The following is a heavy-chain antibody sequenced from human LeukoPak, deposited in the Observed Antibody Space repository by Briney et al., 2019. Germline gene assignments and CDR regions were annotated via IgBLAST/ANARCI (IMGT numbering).Heavy chain of an antibody. V-gene: IGHV4-4*07. CDR1: GGSISSYN. CDR2: IYTSGST. Sequence: SETLSLTCTVSGGSISSYNWSWIRQPAGKGLEWIGRIYTSGSTNYNPSLKSRVTMSVDTSKNQFSLKLSSVTAADTAVYYCARETHPLRSSESDWGQGTLVTVSS. J-gene: IGHJ4*02. CDR3: ARETHPLRSSESD. D-gene: IGHD3-3*01.